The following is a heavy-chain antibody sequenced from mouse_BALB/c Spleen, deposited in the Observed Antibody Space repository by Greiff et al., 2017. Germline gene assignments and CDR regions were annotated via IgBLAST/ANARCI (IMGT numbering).Heavy chain of an antibody. CDR3: ARLYYRYDVGAMDY. D-gene: IGHD2-14*01. V-gene: IGHV1-63*02. CDR2: IYPGGGYT. Sequence: QVQLQQSGAELVRPGTSVKISCKASGYTFTNYWLGWVKQRPGHGLEWIGDIYPGGGYTNYNEKFKGKATLTADTSSSTAYMQLSSLTSEDSAVYFCARLYYRYDVGAMDYWGQGTSVTVSS. J-gene: IGHJ4*01. CDR1: GYTFTNYW.